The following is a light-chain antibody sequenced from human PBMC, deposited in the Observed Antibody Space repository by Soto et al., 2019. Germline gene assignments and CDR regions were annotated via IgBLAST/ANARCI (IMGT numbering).Light chain of an antibody. CDR2: EDD. Sequence: LTQPHSVSESPGKTVTISCTRSSGSIASNYVQWYQQRPGSAPTTVIYEDDQRPSGVPDRFSGFIDKSSNSASLTISGLKTEDEADYHCQSYDTSDRRVVFGGGTQLTVL. V-gene: IGLV6-57*04. CDR1: SGSIASNY. J-gene: IGLJ2*01. CDR3: QSYDTSDRRVV.